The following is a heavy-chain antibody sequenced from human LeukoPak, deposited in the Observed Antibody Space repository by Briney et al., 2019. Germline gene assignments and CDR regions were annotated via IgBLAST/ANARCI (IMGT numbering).Heavy chain of an antibody. J-gene: IGHJ4*02. CDR1: GYTCTGYY. Sequence: ASVKVSCKASGYTCTGYYMHWVRQAPGQGLEWMGWISPNSGATNYAQNFQARVTMTGDTSISTAYMELSSLRSDDTAVYYCARLGGGSSWSNFDFWGQGTLVTVSS. CDR3: ARLGGGSSWSNFDF. D-gene: IGHD6-13*01. V-gene: IGHV1-2*02. CDR2: ISPNSGAT.